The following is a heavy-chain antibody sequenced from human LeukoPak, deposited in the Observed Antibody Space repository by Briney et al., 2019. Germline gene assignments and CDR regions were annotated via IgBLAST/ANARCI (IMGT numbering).Heavy chain of an antibody. V-gene: IGHV1-8*01. CDR3: ARSHADYDDYYFDMDV. D-gene: IGHD4-17*01. CDR1: GYTFTTYD. J-gene: IGHJ6*02. CDR2: MNPDDGDT. Sequence: ASVKVSCKASGYTFTTYDVSWVRQAPGQGLEWMGWMNPDDGDTGYAKKYEGRVNMTRNTSINTAFMELSSLRSEDTAMYYCARSHADYDDYYFDMDVWGHGTTVTVSS.